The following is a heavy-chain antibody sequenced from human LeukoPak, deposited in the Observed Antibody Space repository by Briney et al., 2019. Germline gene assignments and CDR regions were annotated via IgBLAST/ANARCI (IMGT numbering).Heavy chain of an antibody. CDR3: ASSSCTSCYRPLLYYYYYGMDV. D-gene: IGHD2-2*01. V-gene: IGHV1-69*13. CDR2: IIPIFGTA. CDR1: GGTFSSYA. J-gene: IGHJ6*02. Sequence: ASVKVSCTASGGTFSSYAISWVRQAPGQGLEWMGGIIPIFGTANYAQKFQGRVTITADESTSTAYMELSSLRSEDTAVYYCASSSCTSCYRPLLYYYYYGMDVWGQGTTVTVSS.